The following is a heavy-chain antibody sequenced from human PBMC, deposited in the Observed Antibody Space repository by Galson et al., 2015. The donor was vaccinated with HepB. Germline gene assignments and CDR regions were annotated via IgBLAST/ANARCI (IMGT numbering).Heavy chain of an antibody. J-gene: IGHJ5*02. CDR1: GYSFTSYW. CDR2: IDPSDSYT. CDR3: ARRHSGYDRGINWFDP. Sequence: QSGAEVKKPGESLRISCKGSGYSFTSYWISWVRQMPGKGLEWMGRIDPSDSYTNYSPSFQGHVTISADKSISTAYLQWSSLKASDTAMYYCARRHSGYDRGINWFDPWGQGTLVTVSS. D-gene: IGHD5-12*01. V-gene: IGHV5-10-1*01.